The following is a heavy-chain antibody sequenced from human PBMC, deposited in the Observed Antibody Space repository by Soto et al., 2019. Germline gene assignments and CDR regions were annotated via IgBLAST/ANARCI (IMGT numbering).Heavy chain of an antibody. CDR2: ISSSSSTI. CDR3: ARDQLYYNDISGRPLNAFDV. CDR1: GFRLRSYR. V-gene: IGHV3-48*02. D-gene: IGHD3-22*01. Sequence: AACGFRLRSYRKKRDRQAPGKGLECVSYISSSSSTIYYADSVKGRFTISRDNAKNSLYLQMNSLRDEDTAVYYCARDQLYYNDISGRPLNAFDVWGQGTMVTVSS. J-gene: IGHJ3*01.